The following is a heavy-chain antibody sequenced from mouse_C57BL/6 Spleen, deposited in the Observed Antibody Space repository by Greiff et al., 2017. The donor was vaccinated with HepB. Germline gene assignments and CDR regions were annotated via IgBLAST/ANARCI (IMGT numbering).Heavy chain of an antibody. CDR1: GFTFSSYA. J-gene: IGHJ2*01. CDR3: ARDRGDCFDY. Sequence: EVKLMESGGGLVKPGGSLKLSCAASGFTFSSYAMSWVRQTPEKRLEWVATISDGGSYTYYPDNVKGRFTISRDNAKNNLYLQMSHLKSEDTAMYYCARDRGDCFDYRGQGTTLTVSS. CDR2: ISDGGSYT. D-gene: IGHD3-1*01. V-gene: IGHV5-4*01.